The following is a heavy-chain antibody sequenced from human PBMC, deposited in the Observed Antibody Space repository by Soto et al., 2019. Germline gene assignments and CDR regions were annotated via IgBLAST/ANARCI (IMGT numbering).Heavy chain of an antibody. CDR2: IYPGDSDT. V-gene: IGHV5-51*01. D-gene: IGHD6-13*01. CDR3: ARGKIAAAGTDWFDP. J-gene: IGHJ5*02. CDR1: GYSFTSYW. Sequence: LGESLKISCKGSGYSFTSYWIGWVRQMPGKGLEWMGIIYPGDSDTRYSPSFQGQVTISADKSISTAYLQWSSLKASDTAMYYCARGKIAAAGTDWFDPWGQGTLVTVS.